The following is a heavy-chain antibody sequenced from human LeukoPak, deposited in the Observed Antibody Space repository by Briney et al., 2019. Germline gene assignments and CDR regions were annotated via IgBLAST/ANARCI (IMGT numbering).Heavy chain of an antibody. CDR3: ARGEYQLLYAYFDY. V-gene: IGHV3-30-3*01. Sequence: PGGSLRLSCAASGFTFSSYVMHWVRQAPGKGLEWVAVTSYDGSNKYYADSVKGRFTISRDNSKNTLYLQMNSLRAEDSAVYYCARGEYQLLYAYFDYWGQGTLVTVSS. J-gene: IGHJ4*02. CDR1: GFTFSSYV. CDR2: TSYDGSNK. D-gene: IGHD2-2*02.